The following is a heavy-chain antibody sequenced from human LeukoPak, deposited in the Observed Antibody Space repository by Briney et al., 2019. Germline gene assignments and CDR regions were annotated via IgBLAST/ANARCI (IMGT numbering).Heavy chain of an antibody. CDR3: ARDLGYDY. V-gene: IGHV3-53*01. Sequence: GGSLRLSCAASGFPLSSYRMSWVRQAPGKGLEWVSVIYSGGSTYYADSVKGRFTISRDNSKNTLYLQMNSLRAEDTAVYYCARDLGYDYWGQGTLVTVSS. CDR1: GFPLSSYR. D-gene: IGHD3-22*01. CDR2: IYSGGST. J-gene: IGHJ4*02.